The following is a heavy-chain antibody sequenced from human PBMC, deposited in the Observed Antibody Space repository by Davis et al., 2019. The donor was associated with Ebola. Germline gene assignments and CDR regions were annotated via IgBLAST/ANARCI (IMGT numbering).Heavy chain of an antibody. CDR3: AIGRGIFDY. CDR1: GFTVSSNY. CDR2: ISSSSSYI. Sequence: GESLKISCAASGFTVSSNYMNWVRQAPGKGLEWVSSISSSSSYIYYADSVKGRFTISRDNAKNSLYLQMNSLRAEDTAVYYCAIGRGIFDYWGQGTLVTVSS. D-gene: IGHD3-16*01. J-gene: IGHJ4*02. V-gene: IGHV3-21*01.